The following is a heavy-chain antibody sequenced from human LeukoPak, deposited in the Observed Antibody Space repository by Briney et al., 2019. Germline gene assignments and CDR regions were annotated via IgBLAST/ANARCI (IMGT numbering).Heavy chain of an antibody. J-gene: IGHJ4*02. CDR1: GFTFTTYA. Sequence: PGGSLRLSCAGSGFTFTTYAMNWVRQAPGKGLEWVSTVTGSGSSTFYADSVKGRFTISRDNSKNTVDLQLNSLRAEDTAVYYCAKSGQFENWGQGTLVTVSS. CDR3: AKSGQFEN. CDR2: VTGSGSST. D-gene: IGHD3-10*01. V-gene: IGHV3-23*01.